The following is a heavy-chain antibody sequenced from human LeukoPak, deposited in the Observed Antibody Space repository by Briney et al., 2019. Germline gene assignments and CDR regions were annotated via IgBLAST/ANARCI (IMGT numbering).Heavy chain of an antibody. D-gene: IGHD2-2*01. CDR2: IYYSGST. J-gene: IGHJ3*02. Sequence: SETLSLTCTVSGGSISSSSYYWGWIRQPPGKGLEWIGSIYYSGSTYYNPSLKSRVTISVNTSKNQFSLKLSSVTAADTAVYYCARLSSLDAFDIWGQGTMVTVSS. CDR1: GGSISSSSYY. V-gene: IGHV4-39*01. CDR3: ARLSSLDAFDI.